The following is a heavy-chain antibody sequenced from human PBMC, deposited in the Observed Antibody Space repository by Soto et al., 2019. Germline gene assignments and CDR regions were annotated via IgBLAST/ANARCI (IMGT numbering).Heavy chain of an antibody. CDR3: ARDGRYRYGSYSHYGMDV. D-gene: IGHD3-16*02. CDR2: INVDNGNT. Sequence: QIQLVQSGADVRKPGASVKVSCTASGYTFTTYAMHWVRQAPGQRPEWMGWINVDNGNTKYSQNFQGMVTITRATSASTAYMELSALTYGDTGVYFCARDGRYRYGSYSHYGMDVWGQGTTVIVSS. V-gene: IGHV1-3*01. J-gene: IGHJ6*02. CDR1: GYTFTTYA.